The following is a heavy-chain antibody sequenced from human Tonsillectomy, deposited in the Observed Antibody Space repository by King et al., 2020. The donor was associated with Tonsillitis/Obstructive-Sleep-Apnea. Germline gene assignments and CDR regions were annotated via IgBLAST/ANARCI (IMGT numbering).Heavy chain of an antibody. J-gene: IGHJ4*02. CDR1: GFTFSSYA. Sequence: VQSGGSLRLSCAASGFTFSSYALSWVRQAPGRGLEWVSGISGSGGSTYYADSVKGRFTIYRDNSKNTLYLQMKSLRAVDTAVYYCAKARTDKIPAAMAYWGQGTLVTVSS. V-gene: IGHV3-23*01. CDR2: ISGSGGST. D-gene: IGHD2-2*01. CDR3: AKARTDKIPAAMAY.